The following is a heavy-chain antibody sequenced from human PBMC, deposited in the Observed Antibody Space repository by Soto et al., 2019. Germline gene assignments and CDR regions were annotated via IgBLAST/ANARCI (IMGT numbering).Heavy chain of an antibody. V-gene: IGHV4-34*01. D-gene: IGHD6-6*01. Sequence: PSETLSLTCAVYGGSFSGYYWNWIRQPPGKGLEWIGEINHSGSTNYNPSLKSRVTISLDTSKNQFSLKLSSMTAADTAVYYCARGSSIAGLYYGMDVWGQGTTVTVSS. CDR1: GGSFSGYY. J-gene: IGHJ6*02. CDR3: ARGSSIAGLYYGMDV. CDR2: INHSGST.